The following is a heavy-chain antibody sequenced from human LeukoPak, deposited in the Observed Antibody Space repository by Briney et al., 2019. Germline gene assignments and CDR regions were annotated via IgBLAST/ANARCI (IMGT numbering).Heavy chain of an antibody. Sequence: SVKVSCKASGFTFTSSAVQGVRQARARRLEWIGWIDFGSGNTNYAQKFQERVTITRDMSASTAYMELSSLRSEDTAVYYCAAGRGCSGGSCYVRFDPWGQGTLVTVSS. J-gene: IGHJ5*02. D-gene: IGHD2-15*01. V-gene: IGHV1-58*01. CDR1: GFTFTSSA. CDR3: AAGRGCSGGSCYVRFDP. CDR2: IDFGSGNT.